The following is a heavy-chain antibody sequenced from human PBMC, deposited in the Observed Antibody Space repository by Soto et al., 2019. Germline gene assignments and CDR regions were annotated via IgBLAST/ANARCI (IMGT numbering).Heavy chain of an antibody. CDR2: INPSMGRT. CDR3: ARARMYSGAYHDY. CDR1: GFTFTAFH. D-gene: IGHD1-26*01. V-gene: IGHV1-46*01. Sequence: QVQVVQSGTEVKKPGASVKVSCKASGFTFTAFHMHWVRQAPGLGPGWMGIINPSMGRTNSAQRFQGRVTLTWDTSTTTDYMELSSLRSDDTAVYFCARARMYSGAYHDYWGQGTLVTVSS. J-gene: IGHJ4*02.